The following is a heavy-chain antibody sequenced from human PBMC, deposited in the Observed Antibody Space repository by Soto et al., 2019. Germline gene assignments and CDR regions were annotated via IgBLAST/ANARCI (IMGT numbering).Heavy chain of an antibody. CDR3: ARRYGYSFDY. CDR2: IYYSGST. J-gene: IGHJ4*02. D-gene: IGHD1-1*01. CDR1: GGSISSYY. Sequence: QVQLQESGPGLVKPSETLSLTCTVSGGSISSYYWSWIRQPPGKGLEWIGYIYYSGSTNYNPSLXRXVXIXLDTSKNQFSLKLSSVTAADTAVYYCARRYGYSFDYWGQGTLVTVSS. V-gene: IGHV4-59*08.